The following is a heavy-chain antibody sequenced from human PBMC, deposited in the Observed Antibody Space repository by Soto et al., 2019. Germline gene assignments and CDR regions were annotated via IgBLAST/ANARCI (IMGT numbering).Heavy chain of an antibody. Sequence: EASVKVSCKASGFTFTSSAVQWVRQARGQRLEWIGWIVVGSGNTNYAQKFQERVTITRDMSTSTAYMELSSLRSEDTAVYYCAAAAAGSIAAAGTSDYWGQGTLVTVSS. J-gene: IGHJ4*02. V-gene: IGHV1-58*01. D-gene: IGHD6-13*01. CDR2: IVVGSGNT. CDR3: AAAAAGSIAAAGTSDY. CDR1: GFTFTSSA.